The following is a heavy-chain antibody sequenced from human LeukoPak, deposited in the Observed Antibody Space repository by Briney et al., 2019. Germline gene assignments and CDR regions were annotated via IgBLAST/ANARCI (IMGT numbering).Heavy chain of an antibody. Sequence: GGSLRLSCAASGFAFSSYAMSWVRQAPGKGLEWVSAISGSGGSTYYADSVKGRFTISRDNSKNTLYLQMNSLRAEDTAVYYCAREGQDYYDSSGSLLYFDYWGQGTLVTVSS. V-gene: IGHV3-23*01. CDR1: GFAFSSYA. CDR3: AREGQDYYDSSGSLLYFDY. D-gene: IGHD3-22*01. J-gene: IGHJ4*02. CDR2: ISGSGGST.